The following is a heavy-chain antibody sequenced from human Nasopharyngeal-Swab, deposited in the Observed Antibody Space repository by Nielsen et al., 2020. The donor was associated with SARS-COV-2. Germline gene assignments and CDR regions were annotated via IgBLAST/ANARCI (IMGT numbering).Heavy chain of an antibody. D-gene: IGHD5-12*01. CDR1: GFTFSSYG. Sequence: GESLKISCAASGFTFSSYGMHWVRQAPGKGLEWVAVISYDGSNKYYVDSVKGRFTISRDNSKNTLYLQMNSLRAEDTAVYYCAKDMDIADDSFDYWGQGTLVTVSS. J-gene: IGHJ4*02. CDR3: AKDMDIADDSFDY. CDR2: ISYDGSNK. V-gene: IGHV3-30*18.